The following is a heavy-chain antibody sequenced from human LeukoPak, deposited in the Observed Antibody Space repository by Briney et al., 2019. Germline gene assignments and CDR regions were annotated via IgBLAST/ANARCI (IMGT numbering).Heavy chain of an antibody. CDR1: GYTFTSYY. CDR3: ARDGGGIAARDPLFDY. J-gene: IGHJ4*02. D-gene: IGHD6-6*01. Sequence: GASVRVSCKASGYTFTSYYMHWVRQAPGQGLEWMGIINPSGGSTSYAQKFQGRVTMTRDMSTSTVYMELSSLRSEDTAVYYCARDGGGIAARDPLFDYWGQGTLVTVSS. CDR2: INPSGGST. V-gene: IGHV1-46*01.